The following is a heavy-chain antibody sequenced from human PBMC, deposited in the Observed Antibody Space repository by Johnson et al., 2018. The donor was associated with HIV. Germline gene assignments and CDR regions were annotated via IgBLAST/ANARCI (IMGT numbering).Heavy chain of an antibody. CDR2: ISYDGSNK. CDR3: ATRITMVQGVIKGDAFDI. J-gene: IGHJ3*02. V-gene: IGHV3-30*03. Sequence: VQLVESGGGVVQPGRSLRLSCAASGFTFSSYGMHWVRQAPGKGLEWVAVISYDGSNKYYADSVKGRFTISRDNSKNTLYLQMNSLRAEDTAVYYCATRITMVQGVIKGDAFDIWGQGTMVTVSS. D-gene: IGHD3-10*01. CDR1: GFTFSSYG.